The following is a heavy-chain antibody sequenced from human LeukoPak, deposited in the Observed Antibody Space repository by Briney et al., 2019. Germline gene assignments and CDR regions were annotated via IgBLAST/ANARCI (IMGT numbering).Heavy chain of an antibody. Sequence: GGSLRLSSAASGFTFRAYAMHWVREAPGKGLEWLAVISNDGTIPYYAECVKGRFTISRDNSRNIMKLQTDRLRPEDTALEYCARAMVRGVIPYWGQGTLVTVSS. CDR3: ARAMVRGVIPY. CDR1: GFTFRAYA. D-gene: IGHD3-10*01. V-gene: IGHV3-30*04. CDR2: ISNDGTIP. J-gene: IGHJ4*02.